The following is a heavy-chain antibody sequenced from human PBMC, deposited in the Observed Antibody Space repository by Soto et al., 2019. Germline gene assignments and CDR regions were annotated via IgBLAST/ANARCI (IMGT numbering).Heavy chain of an antibody. D-gene: IGHD6-19*01. Sequence: QVQLVESGAEVREPAASVTVSCKASGYTFTTYYIHWVRQAPGPGLGWVGIINPSGGRASYAKRFQGRVTMTRDTSTSTVYMELSSLISEDTAVYYCARDRGVAVAAGAIDYWGQGTLVTVSS. CDR3: ARDRGVAVAAGAIDY. J-gene: IGHJ4*02. CDR2: INPSGGRA. CDR1: GYTFTTYY. V-gene: IGHV1-46*01.